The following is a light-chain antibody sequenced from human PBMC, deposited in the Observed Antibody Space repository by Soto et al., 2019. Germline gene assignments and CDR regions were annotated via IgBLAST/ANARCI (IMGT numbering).Light chain of an antibody. J-gene: IGLJ2*01. Sequence: QSALTQPASVSGSPGQSITISCTGTSSDVGGYNYVSWYQQYPGKAPKLMIYDVSNRPSGVSNRFSGSKSGNTASLIISGLQAEDEADYYCSSYTRSATGVVFGGGTKLTV. V-gene: IGLV2-14*01. CDR2: DVS. CDR1: SSDVGGYNY. CDR3: SSYTRSATGVV.